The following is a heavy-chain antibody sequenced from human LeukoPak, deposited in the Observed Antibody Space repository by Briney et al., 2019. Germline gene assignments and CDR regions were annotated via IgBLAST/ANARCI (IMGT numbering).Heavy chain of an antibody. J-gene: IGHJ5*02. CDR3: ASIAVAGQRVKRYNWFDP. CDR2: INHSGST. Sequence: SETLSLTCAVYGGSFSGYYWSWIRQPPGKGLEWIGEINHSGSTNYNPSPKSRVTISVDTSKNQFSLKLSSVTAADTAVYYCASIAVAGQRVKRYNWFDPWGQGTLVTVSS. CDR1: GGSFSGYY. V-gene: IGHV4-34*01. D-gene: IGHD6-19*01.